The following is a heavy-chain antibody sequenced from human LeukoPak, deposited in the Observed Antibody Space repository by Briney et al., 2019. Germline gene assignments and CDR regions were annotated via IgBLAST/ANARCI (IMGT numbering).Heavy chain of an antibody. J-gene: IGHJ4*02. Sequence: GGSLRLSCAASGFTFSDHYMSWIRQAPGKGLEWVSYISSSGSTIYYADSVKGRFTISRDNAKNSLYLQMNSLRAEDTAVYYCARTLIDIVVVPAAIPYFDYWGQGTLVTVSS. CDR2: ISSSGSTI. CDR1: GFTFSDHY. CDR3: ARTLIDIVVVPAAIPYFDY. V-gene: IGHV3-11*01. D-gene: IGHD2-2*02.